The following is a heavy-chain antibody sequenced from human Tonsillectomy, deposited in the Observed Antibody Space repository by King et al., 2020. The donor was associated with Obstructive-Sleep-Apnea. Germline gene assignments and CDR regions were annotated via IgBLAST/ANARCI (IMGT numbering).Heavy chain of an antibody. Sequence: VQLQQWGAGLLKPSETLSLTCAVYGGSFSGYCWSWIRQPPGKGLEWIGEINHSGSTNYNPSLKSRVTISVDTSKNQFSLKLSSVTAADTAVYYCARERSADRGYFDLWGRGTLVTVSS. CDR3: ARERSADRGYFDL. J-gene: IGHJ2*01. D-gene: IGHD3-16*02. CDR1: GGSFSGYC. V-gene: IGHV4-34*01. CDR2: INHSGST.